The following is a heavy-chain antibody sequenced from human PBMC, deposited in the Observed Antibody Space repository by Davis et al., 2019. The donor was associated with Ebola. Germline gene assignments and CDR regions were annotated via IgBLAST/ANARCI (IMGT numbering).Heavy chain of an antibody. Sequence: ASVKVSCKASGGTFSSYGISWVRQAPGQGLEWMGWISAYNGNTNYAQKLQGRVTMTTDTSTSTAYMELRSLRSDDTAVYYCGRDVGRAAAAANWSDPWGQGTLITVSS. CDR1: GGTFSSYG. J-gene: IGHJ5*02. D-gene: IGHD6-25*01. CDR2: ISAYNGNT. CDR3: GRDVGRAAAAANWSDP. V-gene: IGHV1-18*01.